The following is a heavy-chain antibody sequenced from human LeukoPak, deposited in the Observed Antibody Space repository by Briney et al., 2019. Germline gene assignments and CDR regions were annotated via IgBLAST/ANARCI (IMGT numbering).Heavy chain of an antibody. Sequence: GGSLRHSCAASGFTVRSNYMSWVRQAPGKGLEGVSFIYIGGTADHADTVTGGFTIPSDNSKHTLDLQMNSLRAGDTAVYYCAKGVRLWFGELLSDYWGQGTLVTVSS. CDR2: IYIGGTA. V-gene: IGHV3-53*01. CDR1: GFTVRSNY. J-gene: IGHJ4*02. D-gene: IGHD3-10*01. CDR3: AKGVRLWFGELLSDY.